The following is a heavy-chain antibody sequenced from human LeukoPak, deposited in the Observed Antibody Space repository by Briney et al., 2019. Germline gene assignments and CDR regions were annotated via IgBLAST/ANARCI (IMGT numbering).Heavy chain of an antibody. V-gene: IGHV3-72*01. J-gene: IGHJ6*02. D-gene: IGHD2-2*01. Sequence: PGGSLRLSCAASGFILYDHYIDWVRQAPGKGLEWVGRSRNKANSYTTEYVASVKDRFTISRDDSKDSVYLQMNSLKTEDTAVYYCARGYCSSITCPDFYGMDVWGQGTTVSVS. CDR2: SRNKANSYTT. CDR3: ARGYCSSITCPDFYGMDV. CDR1: GFILYDHY.